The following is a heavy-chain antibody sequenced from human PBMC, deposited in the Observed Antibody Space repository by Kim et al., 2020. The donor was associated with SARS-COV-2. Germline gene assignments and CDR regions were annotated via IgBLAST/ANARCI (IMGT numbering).Heavy chain of an antibody. D-gene: IGHD3-10*01. Sequence: AQKFPGRVTITADESTSTAYMELSSLRSEDTAVYYCASSSVTNAYNWFDPWGQGTLVTVSS. V-gene: IGHV1-69*01. J-gene: IGHJ5*02. CDR3: ASSSVTNAYNWFDP.